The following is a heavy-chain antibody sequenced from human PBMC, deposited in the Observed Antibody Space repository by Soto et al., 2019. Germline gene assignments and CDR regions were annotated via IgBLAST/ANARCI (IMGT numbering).Heavy chain of an antibody. CDR3: AKAGAGDLRLVQKPDY. CDR2: ISYDGSNK. V-gene: IGHV3-30*18. CDR1: GFTFSSYG. D-gene: IGHD3-9*01. Sequence: QVQLVESGGGVVQPGRSLRLSCAASGFTFSSYGMHWVRQAPGKGLEWVAVISYDGSNKYYADSVKGRFTISRDNSKNTLYLQMNSLRAEDTAVYYCAKAGAGDLRLVQKPDYWGQGTLVTVSS. J-gene: IGHJ4*02.